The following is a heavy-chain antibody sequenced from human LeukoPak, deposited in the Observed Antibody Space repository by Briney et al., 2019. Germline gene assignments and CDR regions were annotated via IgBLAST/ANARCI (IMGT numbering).Heavy chain of an antibody. CDR3: ARAVGATRYYYMDV. Sequence: GASVKVSCKASGYTFTSYYMHWVRQAPGQGLEWMGWMNPNSGNTGYAQKFQGRVTITRNTSISTAYMELSSLRSEDTAVYYCARAVGATRYYYMDVWGKGTTVTVSS. J-gene: IGHJ6*03. CDR2: MNPNSGNT. CDR1: GYTFTSYY. D-gene: IGHD1-26*01. V-gene: IGHV1-8*01.